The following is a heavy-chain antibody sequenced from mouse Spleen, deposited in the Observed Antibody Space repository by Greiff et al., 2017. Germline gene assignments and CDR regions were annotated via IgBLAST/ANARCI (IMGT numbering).Heavy chain of an antibody. CDR3: ARRIITTVYFDY. J-gene: IGHJ2*01. V-gene: IGHV1-69*02. CDR2: IDPSDSYT. CDR1: GYTFTSYW. D-gene: IGHD1-2*01. Sequence: VQLQQPGAELVKPGASVKLSCKASGYTFTSYWMHWVKQRPGQGLEWIGEIDPSDSYTNYNQKFKGKATLTVDKSSSTAYMQLSSLTSEDSAVYYCARRIITTVYFDYWGQGTTLTVSS.